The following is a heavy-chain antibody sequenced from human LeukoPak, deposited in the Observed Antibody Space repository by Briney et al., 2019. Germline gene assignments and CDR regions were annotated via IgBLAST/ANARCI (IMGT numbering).Heavy chain of an antibody. CDR3: ARVAYGSGSCSLAIFDY. Sequence: PSETLSLTCTVSGGSISSHYWSWIRQPPGKGLEWIGYIYYSGSTNYNPSLKSRVTISVDTSKNQFSLKLSSVTAADTAVYYCARVAYGSGSCSLAIFDYWGQGTLVTVSS. J-gene: IGHJ4*02. D-gene: IGHD3-10*01. CDR1: GGSISSHY. CDR2: IYYSGST. V-gene: IGHV4-59*11.